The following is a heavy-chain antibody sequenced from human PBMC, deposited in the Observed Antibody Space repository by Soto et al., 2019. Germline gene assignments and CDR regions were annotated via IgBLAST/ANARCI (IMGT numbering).Heavy chain of an antibody. D-gene: IGHD3-22*01. V-gene: IGHV3-11*06. J-gene: IGHJ4*02. CDR3: ARNDSSGYLDS. CDR2: ISSSATYA. Sequence: LRLSCAASGFTFSDYYMGWIRQAPGKGLEWLSYISSSATYAIYADSVKGRFTLSRDNAKNSLYLQMNSLRAEDTAVYYCARNDSSGYLDSWGQGTLVTVSS. CDR1: GFTFSDYY.